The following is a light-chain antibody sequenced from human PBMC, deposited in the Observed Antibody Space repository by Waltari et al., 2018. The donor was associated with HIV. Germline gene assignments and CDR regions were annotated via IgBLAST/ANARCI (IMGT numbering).Light chain of an antibody. V-gene: IGLV3-19*01. CDR2: GKD. CDR1: NFRTYY. Sequence: SSELTQDPAVSVALGQTIRITCQGDNFRTYYASWYQQKPGRAPVLVIYGKDIRPSGIPDRFSGSSSGSTASLTITGAQAEDEADYYCQSRQGTGPVVFGGGTKLTVL. CDR3: QSRQGTGPVV. J-gene: IGLJ2*01.